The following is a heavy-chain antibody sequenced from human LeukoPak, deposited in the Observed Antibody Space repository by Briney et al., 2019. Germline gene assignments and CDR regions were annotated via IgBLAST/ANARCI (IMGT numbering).Heavy chain of an antibody. Sequence: SVKVSCKASGGTFISYAISWVRQAPGQGLEWMGGIIPIFGTANYAQKFQGRVTITADESTSTAYMELSSLRSEDTAVYYCARAGRGSYSIRYAFDIWGQGTMVTVSS. CDR2: IIPIFGTA. CDR3: ARAGRGSYSIRYAFDI. V-gene: IGHV1-69*13. CDR1: GGTFISYA. J-gene: IGHJ3*02. D-gene: IGHD3-10*01.